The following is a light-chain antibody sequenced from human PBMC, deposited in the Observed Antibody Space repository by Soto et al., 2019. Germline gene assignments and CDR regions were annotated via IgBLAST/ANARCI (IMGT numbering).Light chain of an antibody. CDR3: QQYNNWAYS. CDR1: QSVGRN. CDR2: GTS. J-gene: IGKJ2*01. Sequence: EIVMTQSPVALSVSPGERAALSCRASQSVGRNFAWYQQRPGQAPRVLIYGTSTRATGVPDRFSGSGSGTDFTLTISSLQSEDFSVYYCQQYNNWAYSFGQGTRLEIK. V-gene: IGKV3-15*01.